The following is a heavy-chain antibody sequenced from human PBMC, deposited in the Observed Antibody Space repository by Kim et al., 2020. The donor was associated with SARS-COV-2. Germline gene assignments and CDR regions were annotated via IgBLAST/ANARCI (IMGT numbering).Heavy chain of an antibody. CDR3: AKDPRLAVAGTNYYFDF. J-gene: IGHJ4*02. D-gene: IGHD6-19*01. V-gene: IGHV3-23*01. Sequence: VKGRFTISRDNSKNTPYLQMNSLRAEDTAVYYCAKDPRLAVAGTNYYFDFWGQGTLVTVSS.